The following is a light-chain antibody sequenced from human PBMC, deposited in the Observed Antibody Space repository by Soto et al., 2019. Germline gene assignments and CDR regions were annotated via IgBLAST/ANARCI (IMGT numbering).Light chain of an antibody. CDR2: AAS. V-gene: IGKV1-16*01. CDR3: QQYYSYPRT. J-gene: IGKJ1*01. Sequence: DIQMTQSPSSLSASVGDTITITCQATQDISNYLNWYQQKPGKAPKLLIFAASSLQSGVPSRFSGSGSGTDFTLTISCLQSEDFATYYCQQYYSYPRTFGQGTKVDIK. CDR1: QDISNY.